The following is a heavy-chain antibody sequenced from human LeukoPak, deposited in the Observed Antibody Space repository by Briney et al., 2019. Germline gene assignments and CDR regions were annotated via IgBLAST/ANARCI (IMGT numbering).Heavy chain of an antibody. CDR2: ISSSSSYI. V-gene: IGHV3-21*01. J-gene: IGHJ4*02. D-gene: IGHD3-22*01. Sequence: GGSLRLSCAASGFTFSSYGMNWVRQAPGKGLEWVSSISSSSSYIYYADSVKGRFTISRDNAKNSLYLQMNSLRAEDTAVYYCARAPRGYYDSSGYYPPFDYWGQGTLVTVSS. CDR1: GFTFSSYG. CDR3: ARAPRGYYDSSGYYPPFDY.